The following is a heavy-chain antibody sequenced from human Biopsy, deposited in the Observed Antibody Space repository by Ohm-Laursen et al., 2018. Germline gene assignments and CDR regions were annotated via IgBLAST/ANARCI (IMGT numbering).Heavy chain of an antibody. D-gene: IGHD3-22*01. J-gene: IGHJ4*02. V-gene: IGHV4-39*01. Sequence: PGTLSLTCPVSGGSISNNNYYWGWIRQPPGKGLEWIGSIFYRGSTHNKPSLKSRVNISVDTTKNQFSLKLNSVTAADTAVYYCARDYDTSGYYYVSWGQGTLVTVSS. CDR3: ARDYDTSGYYYVS. CDR1: GGSISNNNYY. CDR2: IFYRGST.